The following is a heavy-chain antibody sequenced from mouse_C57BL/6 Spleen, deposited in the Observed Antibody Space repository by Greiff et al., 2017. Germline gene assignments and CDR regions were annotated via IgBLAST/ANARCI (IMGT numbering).Heavy chain of an antibody. V-gene: IGHV5-4*01. CDR1: GFTFSSYA. Sequence: EVQLVESGGGLVKPGGSLKLSCEASGFTFSSYAMYWVRQTPVKRLEWVATISDGGSYTYYPDNVKGRFTISRDNAKNNLYLQMSHLKSEDTAMYYCAREWDDRSSPYYFDYWGQGTTLTVS. CDR3: AREWDDRSSPYYFDY. J-gene: IGHJ2*01. CDR2: ISDGGSYT. D-gene: IGHD1-1*01.